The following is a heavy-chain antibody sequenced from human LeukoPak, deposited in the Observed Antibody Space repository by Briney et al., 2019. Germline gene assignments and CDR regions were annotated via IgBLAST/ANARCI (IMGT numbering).Heavy chain of an antibody. J-gene: IGHJ4*02. D-gene: IGHD5-12*01. CDR2: ISAYNGNT. V-gene: IGHV1-18*01. CDR1: GYTFTSYG. Sequence: GASVKVSCKASGYTFTSYGISWVRQAPGQGLEWMGWISAYNGNTNYAQKLQGRVTMTTDTSTSTAYMELRSLRSDDTAVYYCARANSYSVVATIREFFDYWGQGTLVTVSS. CDR3: ARANSYSVVATIREFFDY.